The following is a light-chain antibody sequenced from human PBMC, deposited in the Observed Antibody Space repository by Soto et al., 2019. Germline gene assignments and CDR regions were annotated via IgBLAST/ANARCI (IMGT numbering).Light chain of an antibody. CDR1: QSLLYSSNNKNY. J-gene: IGKJ1*01. V-gene: IGKV4-1*01. Sequence: DIVMTQSPDSLAVSLGERATINCKSSQSLLYSSNNKNYLAWYQRKSGQPPRLLVYWASTRESGVPDRFSGSGSGTDFTLTISSLQTEDVAVYYCQQYNNWWTFGQGTKVEIK. CDR2: WAS. CDR3: QQYNNWWT.